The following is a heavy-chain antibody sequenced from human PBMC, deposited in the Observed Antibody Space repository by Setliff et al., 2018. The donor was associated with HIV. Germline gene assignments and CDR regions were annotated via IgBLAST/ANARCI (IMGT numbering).Heavy chain of an antibody. CDR1: GFSFSRYT. D-gene: IGHD1-26*01. CDR2: ISGSSTFI. J-gene: IGHJ4*02. CDR3: APLVGATGAPSY. Sequence: LRLSCVASGFSFSRYTMMWVRQAPGKGLEWVSSISGSSTFIYYADSVQGRFTISRDNAKNSLYLQMDSLRAEDTAVYYCAPLVGATGAPSYWGQGTLVTVSS. V-gene: IGHV3-21*01.